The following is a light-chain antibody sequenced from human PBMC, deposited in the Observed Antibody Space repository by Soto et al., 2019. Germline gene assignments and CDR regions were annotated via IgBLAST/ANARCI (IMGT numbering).Light chain of an antibody. CDR3: AAWDDTLDAYV. J-gene: IGLJ1*01. CDR2: ADK. Sequence: QAVVTQPASVSGTPGQTVIISASGSSSNIGSNTVNWYQHLPGTAPKLLMYADKQRPSGVPDRFSGSKSGSSASLAISGLQPEDEGDYYCAAWDDTLDAYVFGPGTKVTVL. V-gene: IGLV1-44*01. CDR1: SSNIGSNT.